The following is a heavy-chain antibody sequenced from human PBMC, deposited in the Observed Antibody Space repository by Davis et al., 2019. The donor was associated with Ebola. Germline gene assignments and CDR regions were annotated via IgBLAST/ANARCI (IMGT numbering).Heavy chain of an antibody. V-gene: IGHV4-38-2*02. D-gene: IGHD1-26*01. CDR2: LYHSGNT. CDR1: GYSISSGYY. CDR3: ARGGYSGSYSPLDY. J-gene: IGHJ4*02. Sequence: SETLSLTCSVFGYSISSGYYWGWIRQPPGKGLEWIGSLYHSGNTYYNPSLKSRITMSLDMSKNQFSVNLTSVIAADTALYYCARGGYSGSYSPLDYWGPGILVTVSS.